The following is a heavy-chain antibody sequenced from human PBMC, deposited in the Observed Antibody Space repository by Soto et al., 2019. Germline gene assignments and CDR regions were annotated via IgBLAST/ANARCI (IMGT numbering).Heavy chain of an antibody. D-gene: IGHD1-26*01. CDR2: IYHTGRT. CDR3: ARDVPPVIRGAPVYGVDV. Sequence: QVQLQESGPGLVTPSQTLSLTCTVSSGSITSGGYYWTRIRQHPGKGLEWIGYIYHTGRTSYNPSLKSRVSIAVDTPKNQFSLRLTSVTAADTAVYFCARDVPPVIRGAPVYGVDVWGQGTTVTVSS. J-gene: IGHJ6*02. CDR1: SGSITSGGYY. V-gene: IGHV4-31*03.